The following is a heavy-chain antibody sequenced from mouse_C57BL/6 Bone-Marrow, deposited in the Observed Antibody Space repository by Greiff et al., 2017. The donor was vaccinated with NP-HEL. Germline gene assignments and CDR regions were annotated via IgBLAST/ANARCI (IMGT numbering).Heavy chain of an antibody. V-gene: IGHV5-6*02. CDR3: ARRTYYYGSSHFAY. D-gene: IGHD1-1*01. Sequence: EVKLMESGGDLVKPGGSLKLSCAASGFTFSSYGMSWVRQTPDKRLEWVATISSGGSYTYYPDSVKGRFTISRDHAKNTLYLQMSSLKSEDTAMYYCARRTYYYGSSHFAYWGQGTLVTVSA. J-gene: IGHJ3*01. CDR1: GFTFSSYG. CDR2: ISSGGSYT.